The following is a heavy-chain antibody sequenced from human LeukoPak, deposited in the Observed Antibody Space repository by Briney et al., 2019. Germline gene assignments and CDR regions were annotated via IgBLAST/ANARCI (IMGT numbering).Heavy chain of an antibody. Sequence: SVKVSCKASGGTFSSYAISWVRQAPGQGLEWMGGIIPIFGTANYAQKFQGRVTITADESTSTAYMELSSLRSEDTAVYYCARVNEGPTYYDFWSGYYTSSWFDPWGQGTLVTVSS. V-gene: IGHV1-69*01. CDR1: GGTFSSYA. D-gene: IGHD3-3*01. CDR3: ARVNEGPTYYDFWSGYYTSSWFDP. CDR2: IIPIFGTA. J-gene: IGHJ5*02.